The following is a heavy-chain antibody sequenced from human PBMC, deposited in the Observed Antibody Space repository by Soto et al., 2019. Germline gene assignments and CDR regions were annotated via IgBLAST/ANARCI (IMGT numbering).Heavy chain of an antibody. CDR3: ARSVFP. V-gene: IGHV4-31*02. Sequence: SETLSLTWTVSGGSISSGGYYWNWIRQHPGKGLEWIGYIYYIGSTYYNPSLKSRVTISLDTSKNQFSLRLSSVTAADTAVYYCARSVFPWGQGTLVTVSS. J-gene: IGHJ5*02. CDR1: GGSISSGGYY. CDR2: IYYIGST.